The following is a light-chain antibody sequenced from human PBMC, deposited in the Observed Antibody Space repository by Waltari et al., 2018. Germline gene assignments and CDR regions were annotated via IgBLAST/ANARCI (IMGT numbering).Light chain of an antibody. J-gene: IGKJ2*01. CDR2: GAS. CDR1: QSVSSSY. CDR3: QQYGSSPLYT. Sequence: EIVLTQSPGPLSLSRGERATLSCRASQSVSSSYLAWYQQKPGQAPRLLIYGASSRTTGIPDRFSGSGSGTDFTLTISRLEPEDFAVYYCQQYGSSPLYTFGQGTKLEIK. V-gene: IGKV3-20*01.